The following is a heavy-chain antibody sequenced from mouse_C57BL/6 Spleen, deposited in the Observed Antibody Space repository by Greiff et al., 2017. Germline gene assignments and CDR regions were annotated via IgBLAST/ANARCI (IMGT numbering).Heavy chain of an antibody. CDR3: ARETAQARFDY. V-gene: IGHV5-4*01. J-gene: IGHJ2*01. CDR2: ISDGGSYT. D-gene: IGHD3-2*02. Sequence: EVKLVESGGGLVKPGGSLKLSCAASGFTFSSYAMSWVRQTPEKRLEWVATISDGGSYTYYPDNVKGRFTISRDNAKNNLYLQMSHLKSEDTAMYYGARETAQARFDYWGQGTTLTVSS. CDR1: GFTFSSYA.